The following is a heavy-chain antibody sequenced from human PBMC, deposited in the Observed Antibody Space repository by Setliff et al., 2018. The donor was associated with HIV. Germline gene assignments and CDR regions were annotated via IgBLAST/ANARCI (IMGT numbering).Heavy chain of an antibody. CDR2: IYFSGST. CDR3: ARVGYLGSTYYFDY. V-gene: IGHV4-59*01. Sequence: PSETLSLTCSVTGGSIRSYYWSWIRQSPGKGLEWIGYIYFSGSTSYNPSLKSRLTISVDTSKNQFSLKLSSVTAADTAVYYCARVGYLGSTYYFDYWGQGALVTVS. J-gene: IGHJ4*02. CDR1: GGSIRSYY. D-gene: IGHD1-26*01.